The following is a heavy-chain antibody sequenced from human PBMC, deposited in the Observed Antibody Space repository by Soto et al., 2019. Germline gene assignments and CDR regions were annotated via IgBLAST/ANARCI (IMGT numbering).Heavy chain of an antibody. J-gene: IGHJ6*02. CDR3: TRDGSSWYSGYYYGMDV. CDR2: IRSKAYGGTT. Sequence: PGGSLRLSCTTSGFSFGDYAINWFRQAPGKGLEWVGLIRSKAYGGTTEYAASVKGRFSISRDDSKSIAYLQMNSLKTEDTAVYYCTRDGSSWYSGYYYGMDVWGQGTTVTVSS. V-gene: IGHV3-49*03. D-gene: IGHD6-13*01. CDR1: GFSFGDYA.